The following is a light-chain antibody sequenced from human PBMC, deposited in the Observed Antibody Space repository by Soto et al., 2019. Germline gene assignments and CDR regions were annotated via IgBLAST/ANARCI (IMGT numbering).Light chain of an antibody. CDR2: AAS. J-gene: IGKJ2*01. CDR3: QQRHSSPYT. CDR1: QSITSY. V-gene: IGKV1-39*01. Sequence: DIQMTQSPSSLSVSVGDRVTITCRASQSITSYLNWYQQKPGKDPKLLVYAASTLQSGVPSRFSGSGSGTDFTLTISSLQPEDFATYYCQQRHSSPYTFGLGTKLEI.